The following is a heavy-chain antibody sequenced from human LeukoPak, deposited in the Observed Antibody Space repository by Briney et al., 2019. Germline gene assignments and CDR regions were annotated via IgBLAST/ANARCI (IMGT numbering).Heavy chain of an antibody. D-gene: IGHD3-22*01. CDR1: GYTFTSYD. CDR3: ARVGFYHDGSGYYSYYFDY. Sequence: ASVKVSCKASGYTFTSYDINWVQQATGQGLEWMRWMNANSGNTGFAQKFQGRVTMTRNTSISTAYMELSSLRSEDTAVYYRARVGFYHDGSGYYSYYFDYWGQETVVTVSS. CDR2: MNANSGNT. V-gene: IGHV1-8*01. J-gene: IGHJ4*02.